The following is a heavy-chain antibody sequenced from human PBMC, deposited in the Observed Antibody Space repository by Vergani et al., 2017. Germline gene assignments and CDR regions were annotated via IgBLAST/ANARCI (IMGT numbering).Heavy chain of an antibody. J-gene: IGHJ5*02. D-gene: IGHD2-2*01. CDR2: ISHDGSNK. Sequence: QVQLVESGGGVVQPGRSLRLSCAASGFTFSSYGMHWVRQAPGKGLEWVAVISHDGSNKYYADSVKGRFTISRDNSKNTLYLQMNSLRAEDTAVYYCAKNVVVVPAATAPNWFDPWGQGTLVTVSS. CDR3: AKNVVVVPAATAPNWFDP. CDR1: GFTFSSYG. V-gene: IGHV3-33*05.